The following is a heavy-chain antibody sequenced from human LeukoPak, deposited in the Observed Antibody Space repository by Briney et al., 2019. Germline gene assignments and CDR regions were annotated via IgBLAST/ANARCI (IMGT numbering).Heavy chain of an antibody. CDR3: ARDPNVGPVQYQLPTGYYMDV. J-gene: IGHJ6*03. D-gene: IGHD2-2*01. V-gene: IGHV4-39*02. CDR2: IYYSGST. Sequence: PSETLSLTCTVSGGSISSSSYYWGWIRQPPGKGLEWIGSIYYSGSTYYNPSLKSRVTISVDTSKNQFSLKLSSVTAADTAVYYCARDPNVGPVQYQLPTGYYMDVWGKGTTVTVSS. CDR1: GGSISSSSYY.